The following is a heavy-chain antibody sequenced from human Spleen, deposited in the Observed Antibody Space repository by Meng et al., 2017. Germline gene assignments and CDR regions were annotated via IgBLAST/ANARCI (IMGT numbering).Heavy chain of an antibody. CDR3: ARDSGLLCFGGSPQYFQH. D-gene: IGHD3-10*01. CDR2: IKQDGGEK. J-gene: IGHJ1*01. Sequence: ESLKISCAASGFTFSNAWMTWVRQAPGKGLEWVANIKQDGGEKYYVDSVKGRFTIPRDNAKNSLDLQMNSLRAEDTAVYYCARDSGLLCFGGSPQYFQHWGQGTLVTVSS. V-gene: IGHV3-7*01. CDR1: GFTFSNAW.